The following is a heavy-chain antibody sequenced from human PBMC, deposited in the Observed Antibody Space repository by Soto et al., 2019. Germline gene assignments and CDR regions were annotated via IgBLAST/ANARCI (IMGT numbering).Heavy chain of an antibody. Sequence: SVKVSCKASGGTFISYAISWVRQAPGQGLEWMGGIIPIFGTANYAQKFQGRVTITADESTSTAYMELNSLRSEDTAVYYWGRNRWPGYIWFDNWAQGTLVTVS. CDR2: IIPIFGTA. V-gene: IGHV1-69*13. D-gene: IGHD6-13*01. CDR1: GGTFISYA. J-gene: IGHJ5*02. CDR3: GRNRWPGYIWFDN.